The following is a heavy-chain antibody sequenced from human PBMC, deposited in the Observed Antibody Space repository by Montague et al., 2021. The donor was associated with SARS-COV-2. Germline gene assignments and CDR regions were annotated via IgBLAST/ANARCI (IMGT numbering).Heavy chain of an antibody. CDR3: ARDRDWDDWCGMDV. Sequence: SLRLSCAASGFIFSSYEMNWVRQAPGKGLEGISYISSSGGGSTKHYTDSVKGRFTISRDNAKNSLYLQMNSLRVEDTAIYYCARDRDWDDWCGMDVWGQGTTVTVSS. J-gene: IGHJ6*02. CDR2: ISSSGGGSTK. D-gene: IGHD2-21*01. CDR1: GFIFSSYE. V-gene: IGHV3-48*03.